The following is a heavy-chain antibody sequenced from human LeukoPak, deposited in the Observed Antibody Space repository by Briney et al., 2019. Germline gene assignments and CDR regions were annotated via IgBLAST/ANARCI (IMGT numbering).Heavy chain of an antibody. V-gene: IGHV1-2*02. J-gene: IGHJ6*03. CDR3: AREGSAYYYYMDV. Sequence: ASVKVSCKASGYTFTGYYIHWVRQAPGQGLEWMGWVTPHSGVTNYAQKFQDRVTMTRDTSISTAYMELNSLRSDDTAVYYCAREGSAYYYYMDVWGKGTTVTVSS. CDR1: GYTFTGYY. CDR2: VTPHSGVT.